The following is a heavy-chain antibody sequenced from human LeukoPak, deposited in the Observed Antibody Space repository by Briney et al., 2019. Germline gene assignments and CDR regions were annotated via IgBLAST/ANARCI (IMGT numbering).Heavy chain of an antibody. J-gene: IGHJ4*02. CDR2: IHYSGTPT. CDR3: AAGGDDAKAGY. V-gene: IGHV4-39*02. CDR1: GFTFSGYA. D-gene: IGHD3-16*01. Sequence: GSLRLSCAASGFTFSGYAMSWVRQAPGKGLEWIGTIHYSGTPTFYNPSLESRVSLFSDTSRNDFSLRLRSVAAADTAVYYCAAGGDDAKAGYWGQGTLVTVSS.